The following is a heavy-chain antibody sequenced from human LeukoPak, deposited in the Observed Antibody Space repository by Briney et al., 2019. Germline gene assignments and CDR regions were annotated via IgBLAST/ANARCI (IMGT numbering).Heavy chain of an antibody. CDR1: GDTFSSYA. CDR2: IIAIFGTA. J-gene: IGHJ6*03. D-gene: IGHD2-15*01. CDR3: ARSPYCSGGSCQSQRYYYYYMDV. Sequence: ASVKVSCKASGDTFSSYAISWVRQAPGQGLEWMGGIIAIFGTANYAQKFQGRVTITADESTSTAYMELSSLRSEDTAVYYCARSPYCSGGSCQSQRYYYYYMDVWGKGTTVTVSS. V-gene: IGHV1-69*01.